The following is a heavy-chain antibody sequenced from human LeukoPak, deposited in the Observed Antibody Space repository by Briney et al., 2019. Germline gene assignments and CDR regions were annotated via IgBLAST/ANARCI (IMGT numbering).Heavy chain of an antibody. Sequence: ASVKVSCKASEYTFTSYDINWVRQATGQGLEWMGWMNPNSGNTGYAQKFQGRVTMTRDTSISTAYMELSSLRSEDTAVYYCARDGLRDDAFDIWGQGTMVTVSS. CDR2: MNPNSGNT. D-gene: IGHD2-21*02. V-gene: IGHV1-8*01. CDR3: ARDGLRDDAFDI. CDR1: EYTFTSYD. J-gene: IGHJ3*02.